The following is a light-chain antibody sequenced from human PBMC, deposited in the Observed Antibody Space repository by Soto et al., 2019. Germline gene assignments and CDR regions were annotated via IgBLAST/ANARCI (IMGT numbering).Light chain of an antibody. J-gene: IGLJ3*02. CDR3: QSYDSSLNGGV. Sequence: QYVLTQPPSVSGAPGQRVTISCTGSSNNIGAGYDVHWYQQLPGTAPKLLIYGNSNRPSGVPDRFSGSKSGTSASLAITGLQAEDEADYYCQSYDSSLNGGVFGGGTKLTVL. V-gene: IGLV1-40*01. CDR2: GNS. CDR1: SNNIGAGYD.